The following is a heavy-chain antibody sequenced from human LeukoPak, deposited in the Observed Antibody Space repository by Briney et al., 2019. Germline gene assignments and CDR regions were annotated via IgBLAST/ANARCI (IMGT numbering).Heavy chain of an antibody. Sequence: ASVKVSCKASGYTFTNSYMHWVRQAPGQGLEWMGIINPSGGVTTYAQKFQGRLTLTRDMSTSTVYMELSSLRSEDTAVYYCARGGLYGIAVAGTIALGEFDYWGQGTLVTVSS. CDR1: GYTFTNSY. D-gene: IGHD6-19*01. J-gene: IGHJ4*02. CDR3: ARGGLYGIAVAGTIALGEFDY. CDR2: INPSGGVT. V-gene: IGHV1-46*01.